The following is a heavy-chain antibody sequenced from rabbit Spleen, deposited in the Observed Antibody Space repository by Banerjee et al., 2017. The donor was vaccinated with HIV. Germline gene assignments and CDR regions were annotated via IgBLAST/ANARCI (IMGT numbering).Heavy chain of an antibody. CDR1: GLDFSGDSY. D-gene: IGHD1-1*01. CDR2: IDIGSSGFT. V-gene: IGHV1S40*01. J-gene: IGHJ6*01. Sequence: QQVVEYGGGLVKPGASLTLTCTASGLDFSGDSYDSYMCWVRQAPGKGLEWIACIDIGSSGFTYFASWAKGRFTISKTSSTTVTLQMTSLTAADTATYFCARDTSSSFSSYGMDLWGQGTLVTVS. CDR3: ARDTSSSFSSYGMDL.